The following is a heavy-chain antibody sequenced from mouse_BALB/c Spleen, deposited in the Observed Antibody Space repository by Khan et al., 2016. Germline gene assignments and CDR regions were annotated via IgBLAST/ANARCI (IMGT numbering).Heavy chain of an antibody. J-gene: IGHJ3*01. CDR1: GYSITSDYA. CDR3: ARSGALYGNLAY. D-gene: IGHD2-1*01. CDR2: ISSSGST. V-gene: IGHV3-2*02. Sequence: EVQLQESGPGLVKPSQSLSLTCTVTGYSITSDYAWNWIRQFPGNKLECMGSISSSGSTIYNPSLKSRISITRDTSKTQFFLQLNSVTTEDTATYYCARSGALYGNLAYGGQGTLVTVSA.